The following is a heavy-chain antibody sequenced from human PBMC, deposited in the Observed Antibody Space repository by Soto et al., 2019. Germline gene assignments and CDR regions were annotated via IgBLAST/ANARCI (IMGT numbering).Heavy chain of an antibody. D-gene: IGHD3-16*01. CDR2: IRSKAYGGTT. Sequence: GGSLRLSCTASGFTFGDYAMSWFRQAPGKGLEWVGFIRSKAYGGTTEYAASVKGRFTISRDDSKSIAYLQMNSLKTEDTAVYYCTREYYDYVWGSYHRSWPTPGHSTSRGMDVWGQGTTVTVSS. CDR1: GFTFGDYA. V-gene: IGHV3-49*03. CDR3: TREYYDYVWGSYHRSWPTPGHSTSRGMDV. J-gene: IGHJ6*02.